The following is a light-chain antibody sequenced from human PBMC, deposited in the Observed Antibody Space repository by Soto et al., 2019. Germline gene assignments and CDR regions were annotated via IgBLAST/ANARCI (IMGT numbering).Light chain of an antibody. CDR1: QSVGSN. J-gene: IGKJ1*01. CDR3: QQYNNWPPDRT. V-gene: IGKV3-15*01. Sequence: EIVMTQSPATLSVSPGERATLSCRASQSVGSNLAWYQLNPGQAPRLLIYGASTRATGIPARFSGSGSGTDFTLTISSLQLEDFAIYFCQQYNNWPPDRTFGQGTKVEIK. CDR2: GAS.